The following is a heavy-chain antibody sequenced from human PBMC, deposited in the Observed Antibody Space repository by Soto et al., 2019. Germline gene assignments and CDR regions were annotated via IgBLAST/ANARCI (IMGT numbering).Heavy chain of an antibody. D-gene: IGHD3-10*01. V-gene: IGHV4-30-4*01. CDR2: ISYSGST. J-gene: IGHJ4*02. Sequence: SETRSLTCTGSGGSISSGNYYGSWIRQPPGKGLEWIGFISYSGSTYYNASLKSRVTISVDTSKNQFSLNLNSVTAADTAVYYCATMGTSGPGPYYFDYRGTAPLLTLSS. CDR3: ATMGTSGPGPYYFDY. CDR1: GGSISSGNYY.